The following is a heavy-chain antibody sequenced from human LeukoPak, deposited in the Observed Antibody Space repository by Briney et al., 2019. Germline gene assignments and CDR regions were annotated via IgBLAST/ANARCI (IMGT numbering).Heavy chain of an antibody. J-gene: IGHJ4*02. V-gene: IGHV3-30*02. CDR3: AIAGEMGIVVAGD. D-gene: IGHD6-19*01. CDR1: GFTFSSYG. Sequence: GGSLRLSCAASGFTFSSYGMHWVRQAPGKGLEWVAFIRYDGSNKYYADSVKGRFTISRDNSKNTLYLQMNSLRAEDTAVYYCAIAGEMGIVVAGDWGQGTLVTVSS. CDR2: IRYDGSNK.